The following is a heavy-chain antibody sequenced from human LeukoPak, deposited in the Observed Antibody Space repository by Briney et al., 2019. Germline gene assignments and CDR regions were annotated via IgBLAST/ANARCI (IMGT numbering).Heavy chain of an antibody. J-gene: IGHJ4*02. CDR3: ARPVRSYYGSGTYGVD. CDR2: IYYSGST. Sequence: TSETLSLTCTVSGGSISSYYWSWVRQPPGKGLEWIGNIYYSGSTYYNPSVKSRVTISVDTSKNQFSLKLSSVTAADTAVYYCARPVRSYYGSGTYGVDWGQGTLVTVSS. CDR1: GGSISSYY. D-gene: IGHD3-10*01. V-gene: IGHV4-39*01.